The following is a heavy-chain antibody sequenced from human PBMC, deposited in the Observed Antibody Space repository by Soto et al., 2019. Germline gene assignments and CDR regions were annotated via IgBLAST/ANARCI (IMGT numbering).Heavy chain of an antibody. CDR3: ARTIVGATIFAFDI. Sequence: QVQLVQSGAEVKKPGASVKVSCKASGYTFTGYYMHWVRQAPGQGLEWMGWINPNSGGTNYAQKFQGWVTMTRDTSISTAYMELSRLRSDDTAVYYCARTIVGATIFAFDIWAKGQWSPSLQ. V-gene: IGHV1-2*04. CDR2: INPNSGGT. D-gene: IGHD1-26*01. J-gene: IGHJ3*02. CDR1: GYTFTGYY.